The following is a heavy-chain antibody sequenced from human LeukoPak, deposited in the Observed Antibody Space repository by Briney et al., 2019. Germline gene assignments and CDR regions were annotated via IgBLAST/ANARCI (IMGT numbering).Heavy chain of an antibody. CDR1: GGTFSTYA. CDR2: IISLFRTA. J-gene: IGHJ5*02. D-gene: IGHD6-19*01. V-gene: IGHV1-69*13. Sequence: SVKVSCKASGGTFSTYAISWVRQAPGQGLEWMGGIISLFRTANYAQKFQGRVTITADESTTTVHMELSSLRSEDTAIYYCAKQLRVSGTLVEFDLWGQRTLVTVSS. CDR3: AKQLRVSGTLVEFDL.